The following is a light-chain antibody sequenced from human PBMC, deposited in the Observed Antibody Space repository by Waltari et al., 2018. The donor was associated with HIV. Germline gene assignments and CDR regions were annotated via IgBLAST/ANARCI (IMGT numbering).Light chain of an antibody. CDR1: SRAVGAYNF. CDR3: SSYAGPNHLL. CDR2: GVN. V-gene: IGLV2-8*01. Sequence: QSALTQPPSASGSPGQSLTFSCPGTSRAVGAYNFVSWYQQHPGKAPKLIIYGVNRRPSGVPDRFSGSKSGNTASLTVSGLQADDEADYYCSSYAGPNHLLFGGGTKLTVL. J-gene: IGLJ2*01.